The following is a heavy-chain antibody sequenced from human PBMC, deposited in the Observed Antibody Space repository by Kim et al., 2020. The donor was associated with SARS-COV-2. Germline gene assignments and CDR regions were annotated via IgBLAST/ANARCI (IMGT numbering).Heavy chain of an antibody. D-gene: IGHD3-10*01. V-gene: IGHV1-18*01. CDR1: GYTFTSYG. CDR3: ARGSLAGDPDDAFDI. CDR2: ISAYNGNT. J-gene: IGHJ3*02. Sequence: ASVKVSCKASGYTFTSYGISWVRQAPGQGLEWMGWISAYNGNTNYAQKLQGRVTMTTDTSTSTAYMELRSLRSDDTAVYYCARGSLAGDPDDAFDIWGQGTMVTVSS.